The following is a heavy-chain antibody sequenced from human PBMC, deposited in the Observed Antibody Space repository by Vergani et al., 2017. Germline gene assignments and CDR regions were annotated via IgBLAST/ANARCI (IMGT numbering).Heavy chain of an antibody. D-gene: IGHD1-26*01. CDR3: ARDNSGTYYSHPFDS. V-gene: IGHV3-33*08. CDR2: IYYDGSNA. J-gene: IGHJ4*02. Sequence: VQLVESGGGLVQPGGSLRLSCAASGFTFSSYWMHWVRQAPGKGLEWVGLIYYDGSNAYYADSVKGRFTISRDNAKNSLFLQMSRLRADDTAIYYCARDNSGTYYSHPFDSWGQGILVTVSS. CDR1: GFTFSSYW.